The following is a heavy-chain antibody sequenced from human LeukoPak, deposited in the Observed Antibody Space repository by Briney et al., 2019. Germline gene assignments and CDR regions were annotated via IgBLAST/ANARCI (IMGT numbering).Heavy chain of an antibody. Sequence: PGGSLRLSCAASGFTFSSYGMHWVRQAPGKGLEWVAVISYDGSNKYYADSVKGRFTISRDNSKNTLYLQMNSLRAEDTAVYYCAKEWSSSWEHYYYGVDVWGQGTTVTVSS. D-gene: IGHD6-13*01. J-gene: IGHJ6*02. CDR2: ISYDGSNK. CDR3: AKEWSSSWEHYYYGVDV. V-gene: IGHV3-30*18. CDR1: GFTFSSYG.